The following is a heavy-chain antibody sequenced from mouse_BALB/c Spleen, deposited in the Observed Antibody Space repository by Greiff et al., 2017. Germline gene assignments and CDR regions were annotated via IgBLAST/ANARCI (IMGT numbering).Heavy chain of an antibody. Sequence: EVQLQQSGTVLARPGASVKMSCKASGYSFTSYWMHWVKQRPGQGLEWIGAIYPGNSDTSYNQKFKGKAKLTAVTSASTAYMELSSLTNEDSAVYYCTRTPYYYGYYYFDYWGQGTTLTVSS. CDR1: GYSFTSYW. CDR2: IYPGNSDT. D-gene: IGHD1-2*01. J-gene: IGHJ2*01. V-gene: IGHV1-5*01. CDR3: TRTPYYYGYYYFDY.